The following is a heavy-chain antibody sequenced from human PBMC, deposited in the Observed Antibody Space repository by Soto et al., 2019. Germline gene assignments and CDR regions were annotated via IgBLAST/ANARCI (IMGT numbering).Heavy chain of an antibody. J-gene: IGHJ4*02. V-gene: IGHV1-69*01. Sequence: QVQLVQSGAEVKKPGSSVKVSCKASGGTFSSYAISWGRQAPGQGLEWMGGITPIFGTANYAQKFQGRVTITADESTSTAYMELSSLRSEDTAVYYCARGIRLPSVRGGYPSDYWGQGTLVTVSS. CDR1: GGTFSSYA. D-gene: IGHD3-10*01. CDR3: ARGIRLPSVRGGYPSDY. CDR2: ITPIFGTA.